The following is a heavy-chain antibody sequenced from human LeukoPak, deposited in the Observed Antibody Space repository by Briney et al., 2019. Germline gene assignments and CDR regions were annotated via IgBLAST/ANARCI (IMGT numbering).Heavy chain of an antibody. CDR1: GFTFSSYW. D-gene: IGHD6-19*01. CDR3: AKDRGGWSPTELT. V-gene: IGHV3-23*01. J-gene: IGHJ5*02. CDR2: ISGSGGST. Sequence: GGSLRLSCAASGFTFSSYWMHWVRQAPGKGLEWVSAISGSGGSTYYADSVKGRFTISRDNSKNTLYLQMNSLRAEDTAVYYCAKDRGGWSPTELTWGQGTLVTVSS.